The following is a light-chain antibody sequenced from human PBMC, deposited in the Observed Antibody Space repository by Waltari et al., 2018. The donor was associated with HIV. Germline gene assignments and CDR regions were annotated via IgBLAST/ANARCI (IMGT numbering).Light chain of an antibody. J-gene: IGLJ2*01. CDR3: QVWDTISDHRV. V-gene: IGLV3-21*02. Sequence: SSVLTQPPSVSVAPGQTARLTCGGDNIGSKTVHWYQQKPGQAPLVVVYDDRDRPSGIPERFSGSNSVNTATLTINRVEAGDEADYYCQVWDTISDHRVFGGGTKLTVL. CDR2: DDR. CDR1: NIGSKT.